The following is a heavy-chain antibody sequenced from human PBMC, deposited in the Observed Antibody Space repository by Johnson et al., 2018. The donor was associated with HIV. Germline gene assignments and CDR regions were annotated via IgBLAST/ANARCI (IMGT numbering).Heavy chain of an antibody. CDR2: INSDGSST. V-gene: IGHV3-74*02. CDR1: GFTFSSYW. Sequence: EVQLVESGGGLVQPGGSLRLSCAASGFTFSSYWMHWVRQGPGKGLVWVSRINSDGSSTRYADSVKGRFTISRDNAKNTLYLQMNSLRAEDTAVYYCAKGFFELDDAFDIWGQGTMVTVSS. D-gene: IGHD3/OR15-3a*01. CDR3: AKGFFELDDAFDI. J-gene: IGHJ3*02.